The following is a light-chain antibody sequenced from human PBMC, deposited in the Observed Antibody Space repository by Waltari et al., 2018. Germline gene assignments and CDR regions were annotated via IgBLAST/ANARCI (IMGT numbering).Light chain of an antibody. V-gene: IGLV2-14*01. J-gene: IGLJ3*02. CDR3: SSYTGANTLGV. CDR1: SSNIGGYNY. Sequence: QSALTQPASVSGSPGQSIAISCTGSSSNIGGYNYVSWYQHHPGKAPRPIICEVSTRPAGVSNRFSGSKSANTASLTISGLQAEDEAYYYCSSYTGANTLGVFGGGTKLTVL. CDR2: EVS.